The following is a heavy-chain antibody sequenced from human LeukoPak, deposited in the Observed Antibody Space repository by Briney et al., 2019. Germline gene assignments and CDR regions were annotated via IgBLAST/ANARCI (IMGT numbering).Heavy chain of an antibody. J-gene: IGHJ4*02. Sequence: GGSLRLSCAASGFTFSDYYMSWIRQAPGKGLEWVSYISSSGSTIYYADSVKGRFTISRDNAKNSLYLQMNSLRAEDTAAYYCARDPFGYYDSSGPSSYWGQGTLVTVSS. CDR3: ARDPFGYYDSSGPSSY. CDR2: ISSSGSTI. CDR1: GFTFSDYY. D-gene: IGHD3-22*01. V-gene: IGHV3-11*01.